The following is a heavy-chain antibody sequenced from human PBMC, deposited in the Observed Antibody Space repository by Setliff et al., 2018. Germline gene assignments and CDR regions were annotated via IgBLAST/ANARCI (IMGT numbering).Heavy chain of an antibody. CDR2: IIPIFGTA. CDR1: GGTFSSYA. D-gene: IGHD3-22*01. J-gene: IGHJ3*02. Sequence: SVKVSCKASGGTFSSYAISWVRQAPGQGLEWMGGIIPIFGTANYAQKFQGRVTITTDESTSTAYMELSSLRSEDTAVYYCARLGLDYYDSSDYPTAAFDIWGQGTMVTVS. CDR3: ARLGLDYYDSSDYPTAAFDI. V-gene: IGHV1-69*05.